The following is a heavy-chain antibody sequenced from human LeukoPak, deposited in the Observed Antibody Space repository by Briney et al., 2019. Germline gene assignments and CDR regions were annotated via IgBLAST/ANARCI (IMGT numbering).Heavy chain of an antibody. CDR3: ARVDSSGWSYYFDY. CDR1: GGSISSSSYY. J-gene: IGHJ4*02. V-gene: IGHV4-39*07. Sequence: SETLSLTCTVSGGSISSSSYYWGWIRQPPGKGLEWIGSIYYSGSTYYNPSLKSRVTISVDTSKNQFSLKLSSVTAADTAVYYCARVDSSGWSYYFDYWGQGTLVTVSS. CDR2: IYYSGST. D-gene: IGHD6-19*01.